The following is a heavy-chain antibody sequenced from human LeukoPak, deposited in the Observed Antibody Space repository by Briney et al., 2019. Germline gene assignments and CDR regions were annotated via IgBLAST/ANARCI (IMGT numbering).Heavy chain of an antibody. CDR1: DLTLSSYA. D-gene: IGHD6-13*01. V-gene: IGHV3-23*01. CDR3: AKDLVVAAAWESFFDY. J-gene: IGHJ4*02. CDR2: ISGSGGST. Sequence: GGSLRLSCPASDLTLSSYAMSWVRQPPGKGLEGVSPISGSGGSTYYTDSVKGRFTISRDNSKNTLYLQMNSLRAEDTAVYYCAKDLVVAAAWESFFDYWGQGTLVTVSS.